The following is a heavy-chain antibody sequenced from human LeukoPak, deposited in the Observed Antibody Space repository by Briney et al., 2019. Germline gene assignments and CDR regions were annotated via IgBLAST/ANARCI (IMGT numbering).Heavy chain of an antibody. Sequence: GGSLRLSCAASGFTFSSYDMHWVRQATGKGLEWVSTIGTAGDTYYPDSVKGRFTISREDAKNSLYLQINSLRAEDTALYYCAKAYCSSTSCRFDYWGQGTLVTVSS. CDR2: IGTAGDT. D-gene: IGHD2-2*01. V-gene: IGHV3-13*01. CDR1: GFTFSSYD. J-gene: IGHJ4*02. CDR3: AKAYCSSTSCRFDY.